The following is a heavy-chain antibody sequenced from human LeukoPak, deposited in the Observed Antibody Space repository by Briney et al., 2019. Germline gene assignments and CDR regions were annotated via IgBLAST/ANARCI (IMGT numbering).Heavy chain of an antibody. CDR1: GYTFTGYY. CDR3: AREVEYCSSTSCSNWFDP. CDR2: INPNSGGT. D-gene: IGHD2-2*01. V-gene: IGHV1-2*04. Sequence: ASVKVSCKASGYTFTGYYTHWVRQAPGQGLEWMGWINPNSGGTNYAQKFQGWVTMTRDTSISTAYMELSRLRSDDTAVYYCAREVEYCSSTSCSNWFDPWGQGTLVTVSS. J-gene: IGHJ5*02.